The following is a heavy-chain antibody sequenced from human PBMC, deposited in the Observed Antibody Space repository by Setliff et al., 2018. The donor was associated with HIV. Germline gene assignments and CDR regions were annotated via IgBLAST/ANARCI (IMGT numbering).Heavy chain of an antibody. Sequence: SETLSLTCTVSGDSIRSSVYYWGWIRQPPGKGLEWIGDIYQSGTTNYNPSLKSRVTISVDKSKNQFSLKLTSVTAADTAVYYCARVAAGTYGKGDWFDPWGQGIQVTVSS. V-gene: IGHV4-61*05. CDR2: IYQSGTT. D-gene: IGHD3-10*01. CDR3: ARVAAGTYGKGDWFDP. CDR1: GDSIRSSVYY. J-gene: IGHJ5*02.